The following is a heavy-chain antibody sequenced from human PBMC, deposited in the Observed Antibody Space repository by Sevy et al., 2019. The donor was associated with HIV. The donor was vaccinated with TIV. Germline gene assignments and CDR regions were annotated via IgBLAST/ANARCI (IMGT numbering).Heavy chain of an antibody. J-gene: IGHJ4*02. CDR3: ANMGPGYYFYFEL. CDR1: GGSFSTSYY. D-gene: IGHD3-3*01. V-gene: IGHV4-39*02. Sequence: SETLSLTCTVSGGSFSTSYYWGWVRQPPGKGPEWIGCIHYSGSTYYNPSLKSRVSISVDTSKNSFSLKLSSVTAADTAVYYCANMGPGYYFYFELWGQGTLVTVSS. CDR2: IHYSGST.